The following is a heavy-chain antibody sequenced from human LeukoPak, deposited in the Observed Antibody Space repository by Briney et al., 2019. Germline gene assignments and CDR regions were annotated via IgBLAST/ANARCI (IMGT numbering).Heavy chain of an antibody. Sequence: GASVKVSCKASGYTFTGYYMHWVRQAPGQGLEWMGWINPSSGGTNYAQKLQGRVTMTRDTSISTAYMELSRLRSDDTAVYYCARDYCSSTSCYSWFDPWGQGTLVTVSS. D-gene: IGHD2-2*01. V-gene: IGHV1-2*02. J-gene: IGHJ5*02. CDR3: ARDYCSSTSCYSWFDP. CDR2: INPSSGGT. CDR1: GYTFTGYY.